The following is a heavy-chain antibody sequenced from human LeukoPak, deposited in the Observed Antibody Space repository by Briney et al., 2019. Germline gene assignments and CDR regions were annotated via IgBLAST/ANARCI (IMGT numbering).Heavy chain of an antibody. CDR3: ARVWGISPGIAVAGTFRYYFDY. V-gene: IGHV1-18*04. CDR2: ISAYNGNT. CDR1: GYTFTSYG. J-gene: IGHJ4*02. Sequence: GASVKVSCKASGYTFTSYGISWVRQAPGQGLEWMGWISAYNGNTNYAQKLQGRVTMTTDTSTSTAYMELRSLRSDDTAVYNCARVWGISPGIAVAGTFRYYFDYWGQGTLVTVSS. D-gene: IGHD6-19*01.